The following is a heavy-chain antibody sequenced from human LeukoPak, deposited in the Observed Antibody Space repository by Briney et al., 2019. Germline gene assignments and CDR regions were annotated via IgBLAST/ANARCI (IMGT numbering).Heavy chain of an antibody. CDR1: GFTFSTYS. D-gene: IGHD5-24*01. Sequence: GGSLRLSCAASGFTFSTYSMSGVRQAPGKGLDGVSSISGDSNYIYYADSVKGRFTISRDNAKNSLFLQMNSLRAEDTAVYYCARMTINGNYPPDYWGQGTLVTVSS. CDR3: ARMTINGNYPPDY. CDR2: ISGDSNYI. V-gene: IGHV3-21*01. J-gene: IGHJ4*02.